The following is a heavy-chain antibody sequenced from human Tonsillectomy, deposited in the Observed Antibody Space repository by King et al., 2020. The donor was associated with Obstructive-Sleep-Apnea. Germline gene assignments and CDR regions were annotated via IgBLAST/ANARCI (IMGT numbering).Heavy chain of an antibody. J-gene: IGHJ4*02. CDR1: GFTFSTYS. Sequence: VQLVGSGGGLVQPGGSLRLSCAASGFTFSTYSMNWVRQAPGKGLEWVSYISNTGSTVYYADSVKGRFTLFRENAEKSVYLQMNSMRAEDTAVYYCARAVVSHRDYHDSSLYGFDYWGQGTPVTVSS. V-gene: IGHV3-48*04. CDR3: ARAVVSHRDYHDSSLYGFDY. CDR2: ISNTGSTV. D-gene: IGHD3-22*01.